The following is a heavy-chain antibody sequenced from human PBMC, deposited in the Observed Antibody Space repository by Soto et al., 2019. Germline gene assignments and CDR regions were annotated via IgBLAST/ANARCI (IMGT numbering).Heavy chain of an antibody. CDR2: ISSSGSTI. V-gene: IGHV3-11*01. J-gene: IGHJ4*02. CDR3: ARVPLMITFGGVIVIGPLSTWFDY. CDR1: GFTFSDYY. D-gene: IGHD3-16*02. Sequence: GGSLRLSCAASGFTFSDYYMSWIRQAPGKGLEWVSYISSSGSTIYYADSVKGRFTISRDNAKNSLYLQMNSLRAEDTAVYYCARVPLMITFGGVIVIGPLSTWFDYWGQGTLVTVSS.